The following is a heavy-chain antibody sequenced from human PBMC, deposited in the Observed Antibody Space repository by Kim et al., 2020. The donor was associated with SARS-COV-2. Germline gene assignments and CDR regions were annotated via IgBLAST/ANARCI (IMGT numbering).Heavy chain of an antibody. CDR1: GFTFSNYA. Sequence: GGSLRLSCAASGFTFSNYAMNWVRQAPGKGLEWVSAISSSGGNTYYADSVKGRFSISRDSSKKTVYLHMNSLRAEDTAVYYCARDLNYSSNFDAFDIWGQGTLVTVSS. V-gene: IGHV3-23*01. J-gene: IGHJ3*02. CDR3: ARDLNYSSNFDAFDI. D-gene: IGHD2-2*01. CDR2: ISSSGGNT.